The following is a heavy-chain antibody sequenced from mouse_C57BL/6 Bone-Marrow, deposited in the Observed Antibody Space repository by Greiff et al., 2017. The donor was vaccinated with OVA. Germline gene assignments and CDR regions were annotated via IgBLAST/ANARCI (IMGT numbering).Heavy chain of an antibody. V-gene: IGHV3-8*01. CDR3: ARWLLYDFDY. D-gene: IGHD2-3*01. CDR2: ISHSGST. Sequence: EVKLVESGPGLAKPSQTLSLTCYVTGYSITSDYWNWIRKFPGNKLEYMGYISHSGSTYYNPSLLSRNSIIRDTSKNQYYLQLNSVTTEDTATDYCARWLLYDFDYWGQGTTLTVSS. CDR1: GYSITSDY. J-gene: IGHJ2*01.